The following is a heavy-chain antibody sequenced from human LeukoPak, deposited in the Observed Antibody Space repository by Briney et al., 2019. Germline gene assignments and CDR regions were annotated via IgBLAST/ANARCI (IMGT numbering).Heavy chain of an antibody. J-gene: IGHJ4*02. CDR1: GYTFTDYY. Sequence: GASVKVSCKASGYTFTDYYMHWVRQAPGQGLEWMGWINPNSGGTNYAQKFQGRVTMTRDTSISTAYMELSRLRSDDTAVYYCARVLEMATPGGDYWGQRTLVTVSS. D-gene: IGHD5-24*01. V-gene: IGHV1-2*02. CDR2: INPNSGGT. CDR3: ARVLEMATPGGDY.